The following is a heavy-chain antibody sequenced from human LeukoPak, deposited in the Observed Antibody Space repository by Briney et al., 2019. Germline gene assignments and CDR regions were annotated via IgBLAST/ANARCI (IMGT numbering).Heavy chain of an antibody. CDR1: GGTFSSYA. D-gene: IGHD3-9*01. CDR2: IIPILGIA. CDR3: AREVLNYDILTGSIIPGSDPGNRFDP. Sequence: GSSVKVSCKASGGTFSSYAISWVRQAPGQGLEWMGRIIPILGIANYAQKFQGRVTITADKSTSTAYMELSSLRSEDTAVYYCAREVLNYDILTGSIIPGSDPGNRFDPWGQGTLVTVSS. J-gene: IGHJ5*02. V-gene: IGHV1-69*04.